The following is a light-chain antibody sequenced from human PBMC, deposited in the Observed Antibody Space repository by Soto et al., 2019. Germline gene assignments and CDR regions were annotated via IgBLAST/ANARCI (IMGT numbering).Light chain of an antibody. Sequence: EIVWTQSHATLSLSPGERATLSCRASQSVSSYLAWYQQKPGQAPRLLIYGASNRATGIPDRFSGTGSGTDFTLTISKLEPEDFATYYCQQRSNWPPITSGHGTRLEV. V-gene: IGKV3-11*01. CDR3: QQRSNWPPIT. J-gene: IGKJ5*01. CDR1: QSVSSY. CDR2: GAS.